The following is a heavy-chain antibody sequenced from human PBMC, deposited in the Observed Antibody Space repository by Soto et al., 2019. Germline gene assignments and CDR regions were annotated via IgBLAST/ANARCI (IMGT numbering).Heavy chain of an antibody. J-gene: IGHJ4*02. Sequence: GSLRLSCAASGFTFSSYAMSWVRQAPGKGLEWVSAISGSGGSTYYADSVKGRFTISRDNSKNTLYLQMNSLRAEDTAVYYCAKRRGKMVAANTIDYWGQGTLVTVSS. D-gene: IGHD2-15*01. CDR2: ISGSGGST. CDR3: AKRRGKMVAANTIDY. V-gene: IGHV3-23*01. CDR1: GFTFSSYA.